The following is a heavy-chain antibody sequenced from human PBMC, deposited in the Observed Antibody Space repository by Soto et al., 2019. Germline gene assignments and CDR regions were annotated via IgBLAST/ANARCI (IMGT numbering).Heavy chain of an antibody. D-gene: IGHD3-3*01. V-gene: IGHV3-15*01. CDR1: GFSFRKAW. CDR3: TTTSIGLYFDH. CDR2: IKIKTNGATT. Sequence: QLLESGGGLVKPGGSLRLSCTASGFSFRKAWMSWVRQAPGKGLEWVGRIKIKTNGATTDYAATVQGRFTISTDDSKNTLFLQMDSLQTEDTAVYYCTTTSIGLYFDHWGQGTLVTVS. J-gene: IGHJ4*02.